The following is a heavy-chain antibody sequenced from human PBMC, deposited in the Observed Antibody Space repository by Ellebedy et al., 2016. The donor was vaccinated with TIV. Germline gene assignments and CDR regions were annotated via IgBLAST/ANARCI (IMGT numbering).Heavy chain of an antibody. CDR1: GGSIRSDGYS. J-gene: IGHJ6*02. D-gene: IGHD3-3*01. CDR2: INHSGST. CDR3: ARGRRFFYYYGMDV. Sequence: MPGGSLRLSCTVSGGSIRSDGYSWSWIRQSTGKGLEWIGEINHSGSTNYNPPLKSRVTISVDTSKNQFSLKLSSVTAADTAVYYCARGRRFFYYYGMDVWGQGTTVTVSS. V-gene: IGHV4-34*01.